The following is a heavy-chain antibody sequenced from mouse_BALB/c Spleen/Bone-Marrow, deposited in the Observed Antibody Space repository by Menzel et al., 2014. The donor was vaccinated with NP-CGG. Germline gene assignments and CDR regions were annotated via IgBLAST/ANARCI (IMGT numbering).Heavy chain of an antibody. Sequence: DLVKPGASVKLSCKASGYTFTSYWINWIKQRPGQGLEWIGRIAPGSGSTYYNEKFKGKATLTVDTSSSTAYVDLSSLTSEDSAVYYCARELGRGYYFDYWGQGTTLTVSS. D-gene: IGHD4-1*01. CDR1: GYTFTSYW. J-gene: IGHJ2*01. V-gene: IGHV1S41*01. CDR3: ARELGRGYYFDY. CDR2: IAPGSGST.